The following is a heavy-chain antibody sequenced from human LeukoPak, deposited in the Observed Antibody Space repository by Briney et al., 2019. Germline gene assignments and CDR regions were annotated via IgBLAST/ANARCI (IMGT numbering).Heavy chain of an antibody. D-gene: IGHD3-22*01. CDR3: AKDRLGALYYYDSSGYYRFDY. CDR1: EFTFSSYG. Sequence: PGGSLRLSCAASEFTFSSYGMHWFRQAPGKGLEWVAVISYDGSNQYYADTVKGRFTISRDNSKNTLYLQMNSLRAEDTAVYYCAKDRLGALYYYDSSGYYRFDYWGQGTLVTVSS. J-gene: IGHJ4*01. V-gene: IGHV3-30*18. CDR2: ISYDGSNQ.